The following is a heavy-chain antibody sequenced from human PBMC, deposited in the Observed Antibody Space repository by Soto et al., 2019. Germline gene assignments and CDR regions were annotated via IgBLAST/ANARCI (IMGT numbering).Heavy chain of an antibody. CDR2: ISSSSSYI. J-gene: IGHJ6*03. Sequence: GGSLRLSCAASGFTFSSYSMNWVRQAPGKGLEWVSSISSSSSYIYYADSVKGRFTISRDNAKNSLYLQMNSLRAEDTAVYYCARDGVVAATLGYYYYMDVWGKGTTVTVSS. CDR3: ARDGVVAATLGYYYYMDV. D-gene: IGHD2-15*01. CDR1: GFTFSSYS. V-gene: IGHV3-21*01.